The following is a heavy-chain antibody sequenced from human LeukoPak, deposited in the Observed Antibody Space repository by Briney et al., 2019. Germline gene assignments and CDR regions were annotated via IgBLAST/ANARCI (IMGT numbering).Heavy chain of an antibody. CDR2: IKQDGSEK. J-gene: IGHJ4*02. D-gene: IGHD6-19*01. Sequence: GGSLRLSCAASGFTFSSYWMSWVRQAPGKGLEWVANIKQDGSEKYYVDSVKGRFTISRDNAKNSLYLQMNSLRAEDTAVYYCARETVAGTWGHGYFDYWGQGTLVTVSS. V-gene: IGHV3-7*01. CDR1: GFTFSSYW. CDR3: ARETVAGTWGHGYFDY.